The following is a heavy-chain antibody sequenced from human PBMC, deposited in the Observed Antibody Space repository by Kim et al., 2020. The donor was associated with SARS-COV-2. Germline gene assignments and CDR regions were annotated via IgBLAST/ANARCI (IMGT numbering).Heavy chain of an antibody. Sequence: SVKVSCKASGGTFSSYDISWVRQAPGQGLEWMGGIIPIFGTANYAQKFQGRVTISADESTSTAYMELSSLRSEDTAVYYCARENSSSWSGDAFDIWGQGTIVTVSS. J-gene: IGHJ3*02. V-gene: IGHV1-69*13. D-gene: IGHD6-13*01. CDR3: ARENSSSWSGDAFDI. CDR2: IIPIFGTA. CDR1: GGTFSSYD.